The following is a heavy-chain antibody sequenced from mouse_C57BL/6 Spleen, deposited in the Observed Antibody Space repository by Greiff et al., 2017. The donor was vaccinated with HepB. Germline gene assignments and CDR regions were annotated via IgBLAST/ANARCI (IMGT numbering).Heavy chain of an antibody. J-gene: IGHJ4*01. D-gene: IGHD1-1*02. CDR2: IYPGGGYT. CDR3: ARGGYYYAMDY. Sequence: VKLMESGAELVRPGTSVKMSCKASGYTFTNYWIGWAKQRPGHGLEWIGDIYPGGGYTNYNEKFKGKATLTADKSSSTAYMQFSSLTSEDSAIYYCARGGYYYAMDYWGQGTSVTVSS. CDR1: GYTFTNYW. V-gene: IGHV1-63*01.